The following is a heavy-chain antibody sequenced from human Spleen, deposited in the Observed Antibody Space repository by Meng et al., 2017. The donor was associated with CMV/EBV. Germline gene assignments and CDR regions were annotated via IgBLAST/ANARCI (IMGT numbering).Heavy chain of an antibody. CDR3: ARVSEGPKGYYYGMDV. CDR1: GFTFSSYA. CDR2: ISYDGSNK. V-gene: IGHV3-30*04. Sequence: GGSLRLSCAASGFTFSSYAMHWVRQAPGKGLEWVAVISYDGSNKYYADSVKGRFTISRDNSKNTLYLQMNSLRAEDTAVYYCARVSEGPKGYYYGMDVWGQGTTVTVSS. J-gene: IGHJ6*02.